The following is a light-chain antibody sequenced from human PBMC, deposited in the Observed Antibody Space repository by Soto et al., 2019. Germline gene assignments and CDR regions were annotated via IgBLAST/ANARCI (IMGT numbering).Light chain of an antibody. CDR2: ASS. V-gene: IGKV3-20*01. Sequence: EMVLTQSPGTLSLSPGDRATLSCRASQIISSAYLAWYQQRPGQAPRLLIYASSSRATRISDRFSGRGSGTNFTLTISRLETEDFAVYYSQQCGRSLPWTFGQRTKVEMK. CDR1: QIISSAY. J-gene: IGKJ1*01. CDR3: QQCGRSLPWT.